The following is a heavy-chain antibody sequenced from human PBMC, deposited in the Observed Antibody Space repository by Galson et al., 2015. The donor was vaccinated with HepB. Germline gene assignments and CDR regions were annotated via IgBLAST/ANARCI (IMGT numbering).Heavy chain of an antibody. J-gene: IGHJ2*01. CDR2: ISAYNGNT. D-gene: IGHD2-2*01. Sequence: SVPVSFPASGYTFTSYGISWVRQAPGRGLEWMGWISAYNGNTNYAQKLQGRVTMTTDTSTSTAYMELRSLRSDDTAVYYCARGAGYCSSTSCPAWFDPWGRGTLVTVSS. CDR1: GYTFTSYG. V-gene: IGHV1-18*01. CDR3: ARGAGYCSSTSCPAWFDP.